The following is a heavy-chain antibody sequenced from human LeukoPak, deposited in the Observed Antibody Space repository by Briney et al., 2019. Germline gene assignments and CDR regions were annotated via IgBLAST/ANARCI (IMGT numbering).Heavy chain of an antibody. CDR3: ASWPVVAATSKAFDI. J-gene: IGHJ3*02. D-gene: IGHD2-15*01. Sequence: GGSLRLSCAASGFTFSSYSMNWVRQAPGKGLGWVSSISSSSSYIYYADSVKGRFTISRDNAKNSLYLQMNSLRAEDTAVYYCASWPVVAATSKAFDIWGQGTMVTVSS. V-gene: IGHV3-21*01. CDR2: ISSSSSYI. CDR1: GFTFSSYS.